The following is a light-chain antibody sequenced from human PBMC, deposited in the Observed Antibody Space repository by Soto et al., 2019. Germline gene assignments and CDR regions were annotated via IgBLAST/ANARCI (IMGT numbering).Light chain of an antibody. CDR1: TGAVTSNFF. J-gene: IGLJ3*02. Sequence: QAVVTQEPSLTVSPGGTVTLTCASSTGAVTSNFFPNWFQQKPGQPPRALIYNTYIRHYWTPARFSGSLLGGKAALTLSGAQPEDEADYYCLIFYDASWVFGGGTQLTVL. V-gene: IGLV7-43*01. CDR2: NTY. CDR3: LIFYDASWV.